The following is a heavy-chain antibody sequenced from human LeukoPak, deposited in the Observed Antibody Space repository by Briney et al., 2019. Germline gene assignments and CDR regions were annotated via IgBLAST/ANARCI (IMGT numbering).Heavy chain of an antibody. CDR1: GFTFSSYA. V-gene: IGHV3-23*01. Sequence: GGSLRLTCAASGFTFSSYAMSWVRQAPGKGLEWVSAISGSGGSTYYADSVKGRSTISRDNSKNTLYLQMNSLRAEDTAVYYCASRIKYSYGAQYWGQGTLVTVSS. CDR3: ASRIKYSYGAQY. D-gene: IGHD5-18*01. CDR2: ISGSGGST. J-gene: IGHJ4*02.